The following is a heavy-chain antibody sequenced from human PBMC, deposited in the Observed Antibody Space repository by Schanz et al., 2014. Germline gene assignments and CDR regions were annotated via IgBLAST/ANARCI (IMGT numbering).Heavy chain of an antibody. CDR2: ISHDGYST. Sequence: VQLLESGGGLVQPGGSLRLSCSASGFTFSIYAMHWVRQAPGKGLEYVSAISHDGYSTYYADSVKGRFTISRDNSKSTLYVEMNSLRVEDTAVYYCAASSGWHPSTDYWGQGTLVTVSS. V-gene: IGHV3-64*04. J-gene: IGHJ4*02. CDR3: AASSGWHPSTDY. CDR1: GFTFSIYA. D-gene: IGHD6-19*01.